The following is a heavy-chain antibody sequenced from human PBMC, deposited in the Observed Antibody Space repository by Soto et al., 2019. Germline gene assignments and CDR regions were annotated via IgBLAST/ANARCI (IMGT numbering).Heavy chain of an antibody. CDR2: INHSGST. V-gene: IGHV4-34*01. D-gene: IGHD3-3*01. J-gene: IGHJ6*03. Sequence: SETLSLTCAVYGGSFSGYYWSWIRQPPGKGLEWIGEINHSGSTNYNPSLKSRVTISVDTSKNQFSLKLSSVTAADTAVYYCARGGDYDFWSGSRYYYYYMDVWGKGTTVTVSS. CDR1: GGSFSGYY. CDR3: ARGGDYDFWSGSRYYYYYMDV.